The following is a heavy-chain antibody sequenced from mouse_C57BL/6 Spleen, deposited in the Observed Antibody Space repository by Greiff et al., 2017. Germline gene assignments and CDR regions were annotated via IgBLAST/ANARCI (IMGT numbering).Heavy chain of an antibody. Sequence: VQLKESGGDLVKPGGSLKLSCAASGFTFSSYGMSWVRQTPDKRLEWVATISSGGSYTYYPDSVKGRFTISRDNAKNTLYLQMSSLKSEDTAMYYCARRDDGYYYFDYWGQGTTLTVSS. V-gene: IGHV5-6*01. J-gene: IGHJ2*01. CDR3: ARRDDGYYYFDY. CDR2: ISSGGSYT. CDR1: GFTFSSYG. D-gene: IGHD2-3*01.